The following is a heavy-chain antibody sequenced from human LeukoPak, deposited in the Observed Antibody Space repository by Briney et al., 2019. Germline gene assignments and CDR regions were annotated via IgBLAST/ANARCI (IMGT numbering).Heavy chain of an antibody. V-gene: IGHV3-53*01. Sequence: GGSLRLSCTTSGFTFGDYAMSWVRQAPGKGLEWVSVIYSGGSTYYADSVKGRFTISRDNSKNTLYLQMNSLRAEDTAVYYCARAPGKTIWFDPWGQGTLVTVSS. J-gene: IGHJ5*02. CDR2: IYSGGST. CDR3: ARAPGKTIWFDP. CDR1: GFTFGDYA. D-gene: IGHD1-1*01.